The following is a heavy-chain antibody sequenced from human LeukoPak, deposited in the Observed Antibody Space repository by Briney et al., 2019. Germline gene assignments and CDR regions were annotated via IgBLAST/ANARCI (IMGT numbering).Heavy chain of an antibody. CDR1: GFTFSSYS. V-gene: IGHV3-21*01. CDR3: AREGTMVRGVDY. J-gene: IGHJ4*02. D-gene: IGHD3-10*01. Sequence: GGSLRLSCAASGFTFSSYSMNWVRQAPGKGLEWVSSISSSSSYIYYADSVKGRFTISRDNAKNSLYLQMNSLRAEDTAVYYCAREGTMVRGVDYWGQGTLVTVSS. CDR2: ISSSSSYI.